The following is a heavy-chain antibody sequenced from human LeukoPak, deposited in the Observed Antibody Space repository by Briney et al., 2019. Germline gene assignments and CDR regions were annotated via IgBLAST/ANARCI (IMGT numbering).Heavy chain of an antibody. CDR2: TSSSSSHT. J-gene: IGHJ3*02. V-gene: IGHV3-11*05. CDR3: ARDLGPRVVVVAAALDAIDI. Sequence: GGSLRLSCAASGFTFSDYYMSWIRQAPGKGLEWVSYTSSSSSHTNYADSVKGRFTISRDNAKNSLFLQMNSLRAEDTAVYYCARDLGPRVVVVAAALDAIDIWGQGTKVTVSS. D-gene: IGHD2-15*01. CDR1: GFTFSDYY.